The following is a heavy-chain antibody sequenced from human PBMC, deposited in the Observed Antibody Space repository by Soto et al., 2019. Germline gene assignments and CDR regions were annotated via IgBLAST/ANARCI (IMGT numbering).Heavy chain of an antibody. D-gene: IGHD2-2*01. J-gene: IGHJ3*02. CDR3: ARDCAPSSTSCYDAFDI. V-gene: IGHV1-3*01. Sequence: ASVKVSCKASGYTFTSYAMHWVRQAPGQRLEWMGWINAGNGNTKYSQKFQGRVTITRETSASTAFMELSSLRSEDTAVYYCARDCAPSSTSCYDAFDIWGQGTMVTVSS. CDR2: INAGNGNT. CDR1: GYTFTSYA.